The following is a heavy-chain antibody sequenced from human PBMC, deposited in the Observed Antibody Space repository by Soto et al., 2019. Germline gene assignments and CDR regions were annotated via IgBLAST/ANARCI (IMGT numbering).Heavy chain of an antibody. V-gene: IGHV1-18*01. D-gene: IGHD3-10*01. J-gene: IGHJ5*02. CDR2: ISAYNGNT. CDR1: GYTFTSYG. Sequence: ASVKVSCKASGYTFTSYGISWVRQAPGQGLEWMGWISAYNGNTNYAQKLQGRVTMTTDTSTSTAYMELRSLRSDDTAVYYCARAPITMVRGVIGNWFDPWGQGTLVTVSS. CDR3: ARAPITMVRGVIGNWFDP.